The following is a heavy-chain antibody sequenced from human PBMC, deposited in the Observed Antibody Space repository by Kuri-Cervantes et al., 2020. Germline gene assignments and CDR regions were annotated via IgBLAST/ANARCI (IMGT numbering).Heavy chain of an antibody. Sequence: GSLRLSCTVSGGSISSYYWSWIRQPAGKGLEWIGRIYTSGSTNYNPSLKSRVTMSVDTSKNQFSLKLSSVTAADTAVYYCARHLGYYGSGSGFFDPWGQGTLVTVSS. CDR2: IYTSGST. CDR1: GGSISSYY. D-gene: IGHD3-10*01. CDR3: ARHLGYYGSGSGFFDP. J-gene: IGHJ5*02. V-gene: IGHV4-4*07.